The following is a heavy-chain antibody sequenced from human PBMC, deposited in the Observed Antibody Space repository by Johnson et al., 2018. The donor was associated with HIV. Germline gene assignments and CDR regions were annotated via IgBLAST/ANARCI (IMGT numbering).Heavy chain of an antibody. J-gene: IGHJ3*02. D-gene: IGHD3-22*01. V-gene: IGHV3-33*06. CDR3: AKGVTMINSLDAFDI. CDR2: IWYDGSNK. Sequence: QVQLVESGGGVVQPGRSLRLSCAASGFIFSSYGMHWVRQAPSKGLEWVAVIWYDGSNKYYVDSVKGRFTISRDNSKNTLYLQMNRLRAEDTAVYYCAKGVTMINSLDAFDIWGQGTMVTVSS. CDR1: GFIFSSYG.